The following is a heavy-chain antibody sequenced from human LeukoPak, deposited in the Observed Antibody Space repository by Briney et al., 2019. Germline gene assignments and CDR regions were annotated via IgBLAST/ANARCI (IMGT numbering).Heavy chain of an antibody. V-gene: IGHV4-34*01. D-gene: IGHD3-10*01. CDR3: AKHYMGSSYNRAVDY. J-gene: IGHJ4*02. Sequence: SETLSLTCAVYGGSFSGYYYTWIRQPPGKGLEWIGEIHHSGSTNYNPSLKSRVTISVDTSKNQFSLKLSSVTAADTAVYYCAKHYMGSSYNRAVDYWGQGTLVTVSS. CDR1: GGSFSGYY. CDR2: IHHSGST.